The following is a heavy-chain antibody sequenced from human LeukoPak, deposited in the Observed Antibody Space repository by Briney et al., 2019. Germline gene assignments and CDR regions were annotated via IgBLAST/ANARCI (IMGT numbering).Heavy chain of an antibody. CDR3: ASHVSASIWFDY. CDR1: GGSISSSNYY. J-gene: IGHJ4*02. D-gene: IGHD6-13*01. Sequence: SETLSLTCTVSGGSISSSNYYWGWIRQPPGKGLEWIGSIYYTGSTYYTPSLKSRVTISVDTSKNHFSLKLSSVTAADTAVYYCASHVSASIWFDYWGQGILVTVSS. CDR2: IYYTGST. V-gene: IGHV4-39*02.